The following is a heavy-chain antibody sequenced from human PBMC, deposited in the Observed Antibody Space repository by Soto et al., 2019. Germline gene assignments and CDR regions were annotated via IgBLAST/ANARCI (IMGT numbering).Heavy chain of an antibody. V-gene: IGHV1-69*12. J-gene: IGHJ2*01. Sequence: QVQLVQSGAEVKKPGSSVKVSCKASGGTFSNYPVSWVRQAPGQGLEWMGGIIPIFGTVNYAQKVQGRLTITADESPSPAYMELSSLRSEDTAVYYCARGNHRWLQLWYFDLWGRGTLVTVSS. CDR2: IIPIFGTV. CDR1: GGTFSNYP. D-gene: IGHD5-12*01. CDR3: ARGNHRWLQLWYFDL.